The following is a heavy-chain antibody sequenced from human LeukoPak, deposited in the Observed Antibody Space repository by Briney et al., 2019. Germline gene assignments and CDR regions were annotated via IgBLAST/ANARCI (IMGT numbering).Heavy chain of an antibody. CDR3: ARDKIEGPSNFDN. CDR2: IKQDGGEE. Sequence: GGSLRLSCAASGFTFSRYWMTWVRQAPGKGPEWVANIKQDGGEEYYVDSVKGRFTISRDNAQNSLYLQMSSLRAEDTAIYYCARDKIEGPSNFDNWGQGILVIVSS. CDR1: GFTFSRYW. V-gene: IGHV3-7*03. D-gene: IGHD2/OR15-2a*01. J-gene: IGHJ4*02.